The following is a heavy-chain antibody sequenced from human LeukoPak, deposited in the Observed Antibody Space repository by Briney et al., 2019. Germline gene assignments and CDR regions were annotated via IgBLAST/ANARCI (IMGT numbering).Heavy chain of an antibody. J-gene: IGHJ4*02. CDR2: ISSSSSYI. Sequence: GGSLRLSCAASGFTFSSHSMNWVCQAPGKGLEWVSSISSSSSYIYYADSVKGRFTISRDNAKNSLYLQMNSLRAEDTAVYYCARGYSSSWSDYWGQGTLVTVSS. D-gene: IGHD6-13*01. CDR1: GFTFSSHS. V-gene: IGHV3-21*01. CDR3: ARGYSSSWSDY.